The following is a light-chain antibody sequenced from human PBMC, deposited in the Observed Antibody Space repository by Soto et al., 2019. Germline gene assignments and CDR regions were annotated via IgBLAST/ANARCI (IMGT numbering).Light chain of an antibody. J-gene: IGLJ1*01. CDR2: EVS. V-gene: IGLV2-14*01. Sequence: QSVLTQPASVSGSPGQSITISCTGTSSDVGGYNYVSWYQQHPGKAPKLMIYEVSNRPSGVSNRFSGSKSGNTASLTISGLPAEDQAYYFCSSYTSSSTPYVFGTGNKLTVL. CDR1: SSDVGGYNY. CDR3: SSYTSSSTPYV.